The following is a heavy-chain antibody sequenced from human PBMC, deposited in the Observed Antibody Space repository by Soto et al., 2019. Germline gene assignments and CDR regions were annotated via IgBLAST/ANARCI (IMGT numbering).Heavy chain of an antibody. CDR1: GYTFTSYG. J-gene: IGHJ6*02. V-gene: IGHV1-18*01. CDR2: ISAYNGNT. Sequence: ASVKVSCKASGYTFTSYGLSCVRQAPGQGLDWMGWISAYNGNTNYAQKLQGRVTMTTDTSTSTAYMELRSLRSDDTAVYYCARDWGLCYTLYHYYDGMDVWGQGTTVTVSS. CDR3: ARDWGLCYTLYHYYDGMDV. D-gene: IGHD7-27*01.